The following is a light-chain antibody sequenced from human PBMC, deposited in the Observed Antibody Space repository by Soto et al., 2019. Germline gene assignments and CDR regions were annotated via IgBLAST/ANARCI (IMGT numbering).Light chain of an antibody. CDR3: SSYAGSNNYV. CDR2: DVS. J-gene: IGLJ1*01. V-gene: IGLV2-8*01. Sequence: QSVLTQPPSASGSPGQSVTISCTGTSSDIGDWNYVSWYQQHPGKAPKLMTYDVSKRPSGVPDLFSGSNSGNTASLTVSGLQAEDEADYYCSSYAGSNNYVFGTGTKLTFL. CDR1: SSDIGDWNY.